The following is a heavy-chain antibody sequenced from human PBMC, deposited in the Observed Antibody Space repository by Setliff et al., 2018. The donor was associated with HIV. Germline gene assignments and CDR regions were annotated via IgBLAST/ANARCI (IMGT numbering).Heavy chain of an antibody. CDR1: GFTFSSYW. CDR2: IKQDGSEK. Sequence: GGSLRLSCAASGFTFSSYWMSWVRQAPGKGLEWVANIKQDGSEKYYVDSVKGRFTISRDNAKNSLYLQMNSLRAEDTAVYYCTKDHLSGWASDCWGQGTLVTVSS. CDR3: TKDHLSGWASDC. D-gene: IGHD6-19*01. J-gene: IGHJ4*02. V-gene: IGHV3-7*01.